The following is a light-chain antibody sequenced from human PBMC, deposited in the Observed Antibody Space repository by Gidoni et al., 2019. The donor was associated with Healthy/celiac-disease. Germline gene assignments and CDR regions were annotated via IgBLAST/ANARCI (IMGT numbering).Light chain of an antibody. CDR3: QQRSNWPPTWT. CDR2: DAS. J-gene: IGKJ1*01. V-gene: IGKV3-11*01. Sequence: EIVLTQSPATLSLSPGENATLSCRASQSVSSYLAWYQQNPGQAPRLLIYDASNRAPGIPARFSGSGSGTDFTLTISSLEPEDFAVYYCQQRSNWPPTWTFGQGTKVEIK. CDR1: QSVSSY.